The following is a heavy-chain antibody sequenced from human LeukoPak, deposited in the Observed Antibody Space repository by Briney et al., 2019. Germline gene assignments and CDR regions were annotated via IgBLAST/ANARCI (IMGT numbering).Heavy chain of an antibody. D-gene: IGHD3-10*01. V-gene: IGHV4-34*01. CDR1: GGSFSGYY. Sequence: SSETLSLTCAVYGGSFSGYYWSWIRQPPGKGLEWIGEIKHSGSTNYNPSLKSRVTISVDTSKNQFSLKLSSVTAADTAVYYCARRSTMVRGVIIAYGRSGFDYWGQGTLVTVSS. CDR2: IKHSGST. CDR3: ARRSTMVRGVIIAYGRSGFDY. J-gene: IGHJ4*02.